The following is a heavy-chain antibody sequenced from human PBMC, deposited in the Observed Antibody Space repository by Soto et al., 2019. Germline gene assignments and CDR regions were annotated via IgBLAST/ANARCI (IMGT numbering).Heavy chain of an antibody. V-gene: IGHV3-66*01. J-gene: IGHJ6*03. CDR3: ARVVGSGSYPSDYYYYYMDV. Sequence: GGSLGLSCAASGFTVSSNYMSWVRQAPGKGLEWVSVIYSGGSTYYADSVKGRFTISRDNSKNTLYLQMNSLRAEDTAVYYCARVVGSGSYPSDYYYYYMDVWGKGTTVTVSS. D-gene: IGHD3-10*01. CDR1: GFTVSSNY. CDR2: IYSGGST.